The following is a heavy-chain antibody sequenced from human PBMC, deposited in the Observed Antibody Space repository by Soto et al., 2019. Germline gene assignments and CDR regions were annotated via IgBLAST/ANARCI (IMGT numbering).Heavy chain of an antibody. Sequence: GGSLRLSCAASGFTFSDYYMSWIRQAPGKGLEWVSYISSSGSTIYYADSVKGRFTISRDNAKNSLYLQMNSLRAEDTAVYYCARDNIEYYDFWSGYYDFLGQGTLVTVSS. D-gene: IGHD3-3*01. CDR2: ISSSGSTI. CDR3: ARDNIEYYDFWSGYYDF. CDR1: GFTFSDYY. J-gene: IGHJ4*02. V-gene: IGHV3-11*01.